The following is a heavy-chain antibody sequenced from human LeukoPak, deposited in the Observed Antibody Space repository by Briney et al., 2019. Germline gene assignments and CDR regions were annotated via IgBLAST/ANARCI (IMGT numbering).Heavy chain of an antibody. CDR1: GGSISSYY. J-gene: IGHJ6*02. Sequence: SETLSLTCTVSGGSISSYYWSWIRQPPGKGLEWIGYIYYSGSTNYNPSLKSRVTISVDTSKNQFSLKLSSVTAADTAVYYCARGKLTRNYYYGMDVWGQGTTVTVSS. CDR2: IYYSGST. V-gene: IGHV4-59*01. CDR3: ARGKLTRNYYYGMDV.